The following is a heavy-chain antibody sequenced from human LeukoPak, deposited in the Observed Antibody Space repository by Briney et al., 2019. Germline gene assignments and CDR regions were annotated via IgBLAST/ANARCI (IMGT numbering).Heavy chain of an antibody. Sequence: SETLSLTCTVSGGSISSYYWSWIRQPPGKGLEWIGYIYTSGSTNYNPSLKSRVTISVDTSKNQFSLKLSSVTAADTAVYYCARGLREWLLYVVFDYWGQGTLVTVSS. CDR1: GGSISSYY. D-gene: IGHD3-3*01. CDR3: ARGLREWLLYVVFDY. J-gene: IGHJ4*02. V-gene: IGHV4-4*09. CDR2: IYTSGST.